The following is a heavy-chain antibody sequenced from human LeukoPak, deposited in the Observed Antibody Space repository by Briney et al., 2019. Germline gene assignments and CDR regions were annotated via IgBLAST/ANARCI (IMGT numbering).Heavy chain of an antibody. Sequence: GASVKVSCKASGYTFTSYGISWVRQAPGQGLEWMGWISAYNGNTNYAQKLQGRVTMTTDTSTSTAYMELRSLRSDDTAVYYCATGVGYDFWSGLDYWGQGTLVTVSS. J-gene: IGHJ4*02. CDR3: ATGVGYDFWSGLDY. V-gene: IGHV1-18*01. D-gene: IGHD3-3*01. CDR2: ISAYNGNT. CDR1: GYTFTSYG.